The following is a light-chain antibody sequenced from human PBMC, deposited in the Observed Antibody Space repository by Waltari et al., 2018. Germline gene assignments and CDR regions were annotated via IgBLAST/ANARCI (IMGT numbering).Light chain of an antibody. CDR3: GTWDSSLSGAV. J-gene: IGLJ7*01. CDR1: SSHMGNNY. CDR2: ENR. V-gene: IGLV1-51*02. Sequence: QSVLTQPPSVSAAPGQRVTISCSGGSSHMGNNYVSWYRQFPGTAPKLLIYENRERPSGIPGRFSGSKSGTSATLDITGLQAGDEADYYCGTWDSSLSGAVFGGGTHLTVL.